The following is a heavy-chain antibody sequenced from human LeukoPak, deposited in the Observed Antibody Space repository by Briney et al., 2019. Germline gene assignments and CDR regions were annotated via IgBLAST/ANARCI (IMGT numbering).Heavy chain of an antibody. CDR1: GFTFTSYG. D-gene: IGHD2-15*01. Sequence: GGSLRLSCAPSGFTFTSYGMHWVRQAPGKGLEWVSRINTDESKINHADSVKGRFTISRDNAKNMLYLQMNSLRAEDTAVYYCARGGLFKYFFDYWGQGTPVTVSS. CDR2: INTDESKI. CDR3: ARGGLFKYFFDY. V-gene: IGHV3-74*01. J-gene: IGHJ4*02.